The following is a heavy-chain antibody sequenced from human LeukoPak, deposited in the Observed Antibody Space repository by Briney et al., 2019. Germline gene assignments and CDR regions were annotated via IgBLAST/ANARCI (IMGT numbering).Heavy chain of an antibody. CDR2: ISGSGGST. CDR1: GFTFSNYW. D-gene: IGHD6-13*01. Sequence: PGGSLRLSCEGSGFTFSNYWMGWVRQAPGKGLEWVSAISGSGGSTYYADSVKGRFTISRDNSKNTLYLQMNSLRAEDTAVYYYAKGIAAAPAPWGQGTLVTVSS. J-gene: IGHJ5*02. V-gene: IGHV3-23*01. CDR3: AKGIAAAPAP.